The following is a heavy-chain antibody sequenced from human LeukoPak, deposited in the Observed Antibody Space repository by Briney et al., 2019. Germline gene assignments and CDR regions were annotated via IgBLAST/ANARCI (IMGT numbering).Heavy chain of an antibody. Sequence: PSETLSLTCTVSGDSISSYYWSWVRQSPGKGLELIGNSYHSGNTYYNPSLKSRVTISVDTSKNQFSLKLSSVTASDTAVYYCARISPYYGDYPQYYYYYMGVWGKGTTVTVSS. CDR3: ARISPYYGDYPQYYYYYMGV. CDR1: GDSISSYY. CDR2: SYHSGNT. J-gene: IGHJ6*03. D-gene: IGHD4-17*01. V-gene: IGHV4-4*09.